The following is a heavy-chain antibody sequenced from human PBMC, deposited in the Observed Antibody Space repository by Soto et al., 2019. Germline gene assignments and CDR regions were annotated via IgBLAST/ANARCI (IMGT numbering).Heavy chain of an antibody. CDR2: ISGRGGST. D-gene: IGHD1-1*01. CDR1: GFIFSDYS. Sequence: EVQLLESGGGLVLPGGSLRLSCAASGFIFSDYSMSWVRQAPGKGLEWVSGISGRGGSTYYADSVKGRFTISRDSSRNTLFLQMNSLRAEDKALYFCARSSGDTWEQYYFDYWGQGTLVPVSS. V-gene: IGHV3-23*01. J-gene: IGHJ4*02. CDR3: ARSSGDTWEQYYFDY.